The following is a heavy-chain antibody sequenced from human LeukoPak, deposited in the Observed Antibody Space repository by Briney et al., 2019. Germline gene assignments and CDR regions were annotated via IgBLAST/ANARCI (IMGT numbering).Heavy chain of an antibody. D-gene: IGHD3-10*01. Sequence: ASVKVSCKASGYTFTSYAMHWVRQAPGQRLEWMGWINAGNGNTKYSQKFQGRDTITRDTSASTAYMELSSLRSEDTAVYYCARSKAVLLWFGESDYWGQGTLVTVSS. V-gene: IGHV1-3*01. CDR1: GYTFTSYA. CDR3: ARSKAVLLWFGESDY. J-gene: IGHJ4*02. CDR2: INAGNGNT.